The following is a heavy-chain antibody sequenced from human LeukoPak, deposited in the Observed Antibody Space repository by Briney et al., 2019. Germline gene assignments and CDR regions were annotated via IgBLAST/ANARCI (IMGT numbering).Heavy chain of an antibody. D-gene: IGHD3-22*01. CDR3: ARHVYYYDSSGYYAKGDYYYYYMDV. CDR1: GYSFTSYW. V-gene: IGHV5-51*01. J-gene: IGHJ6*03. CDR2: IYPGDSDT. Sequence: GESLKISCKGSGYSFTSYWIGWVRQMPGKGLEWMGIIYPGDSDTRYSPSSQGQVTISADKSISTAYLQWSSLKASDTAMYYCARHVYYYDSSGYYAKGDYYYYYMDVWGKGTTVTVSS.